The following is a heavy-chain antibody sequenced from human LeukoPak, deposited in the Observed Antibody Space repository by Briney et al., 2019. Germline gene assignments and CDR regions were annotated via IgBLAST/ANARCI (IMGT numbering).Heavy chain of an antibody. J-gene: IGHJ6*02. CDR3: ARDGYCSSTSCYYYGMDV. Sequence: GGSLRLSCAASGFTFSDYYMSWIRQAPGKGLEWVSYISSSGSTIYYADSVKGRFTISRDNAKNSLYLQMNSLRAEDTAVYYCARDGYCSSTSCYYYGMDVWGQGTTVTVSS. V-gene: IGHV3-11*01. D-gene: IGHD2-2*03. CDR1: GFTFSDYY. CDR2: ISSSGSTI.